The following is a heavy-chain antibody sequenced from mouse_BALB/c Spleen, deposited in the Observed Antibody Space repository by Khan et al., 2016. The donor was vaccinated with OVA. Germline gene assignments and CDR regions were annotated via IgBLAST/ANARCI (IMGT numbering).Heavy chain of an antibody. CDR3: ARYYGSRFAY. CDR2: IYPGNDDT. CDR1: GYTFSSSW. D-gene: IGHD1-1*01. J-gene: IGHJ3*01. V-gene: IGHV1-80*01. Sequence: QVQLQQSGAELVRPGSSVKISCKASGYTFSSSWMNWVKQRPGQGLEWIGQIYPGNDDTNYNGKFKGKATLTADKSSRTAYMQLTSLTSEDSVVYFCARYYGSRFAYWGQGPLVTVSA.